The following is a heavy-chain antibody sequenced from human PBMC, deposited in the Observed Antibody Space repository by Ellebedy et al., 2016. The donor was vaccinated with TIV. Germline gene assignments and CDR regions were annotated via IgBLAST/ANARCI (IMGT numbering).Heavy chain of an antibody. CDR2: IYSVGTT. V-gene: IGHV3-53*01. CDR1: GFTVSNNY. D-gene: IGHD6-19*01. J-gene: IGHJ4*02. CDR3: ARRDRVAGVDY. Sequence: GESLKISCAVSGFTVSNNYMSSVRQAPGKGLEWVSLIYSVGTTYYADSVKGRFTISRDGSKNTVYLQMNSLRAEDTAMYYCARRDRVAGVDYWGRGTLVTVSS.